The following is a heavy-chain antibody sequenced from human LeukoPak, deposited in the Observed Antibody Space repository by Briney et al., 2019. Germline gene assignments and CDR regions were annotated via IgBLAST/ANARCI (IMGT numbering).Heavy chain of an antibody. CDR3: ASHPSGYYYRHY. J-gene: IGHJ4*02. CDR1: GFTFSDYY. Sequence: GGSLGLSCAASGFTFSDYYMSWIRQAPGKGLEWVSYISSGSTIYYADSVKGRFTISRDNAKNSLYLQMNSLRAEDTAVYYCASHPSGYYYRHYWGQGTLVTVSS. V-gene: IGHV3-11*01. CDR2: ISSGSTI. D-gene: IGHD3-22*01.